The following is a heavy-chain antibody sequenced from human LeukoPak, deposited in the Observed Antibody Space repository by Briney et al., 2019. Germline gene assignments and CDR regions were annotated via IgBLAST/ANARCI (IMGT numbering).Heavy chain of an antibody. CDR1: GFTFISYS. CDR2: ISSSSSYI. J-gene: IGHJ6*03. V-gene: IGHV3-21*01. D-gene: IGHD2/OR15-2a*01. Sequence: GGSLRLSCAASGFTFISYSMNWVRQAPGKGLEWVSSISSSSSYIYYADSVKGRFTISRDNAKNSLYLQMNSLRAEDTAVYYCARDGNNYFFYYYYYYMDVWGKGTTVTVSS. CDR3: ARDGNNYFFYYYYYYMDV.